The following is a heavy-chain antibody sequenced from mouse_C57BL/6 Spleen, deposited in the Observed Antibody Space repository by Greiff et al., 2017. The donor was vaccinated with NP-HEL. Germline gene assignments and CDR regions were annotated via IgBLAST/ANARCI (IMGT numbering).Heavy chain of an antibody. D-gene: IGHD2-4*01. J-gene: IGHJ1*03. CDR2: INPSSGYT. Sequence: QVQLQQSGAELARPGASVKMSCKASGYTFTSYTMHWVKQRPGQGLEWIGYINPSSGYTKYNQKFKDKATLTADKSSSTAYMQLSSLTSEDSAVYYCARSDDYEYFEVWGTGTTVTVSS. V-gene: IGHV1-4*01. CDR3: ARSDDYEYFEV. CDR1: GYTFTSYT.